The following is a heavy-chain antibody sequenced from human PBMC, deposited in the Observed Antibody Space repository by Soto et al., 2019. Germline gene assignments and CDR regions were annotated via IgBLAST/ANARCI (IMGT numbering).Heavy chain of an antibody. D-gene: IGHD3-3*01. J-gene: IGHJ5*02. Sequence: GGSLRLSCAASGFTFSSYAMSWVRQAPGKGLEWVSAISGSGGSTYYADSVKGRFTISRDNSKNTLYLQMNSLRAEDTAVYYCAKDYTIFGGSNWFDPWGQGTLVTVSS. CDR3: AKDYTIFGGSNWFDP. CDR2: ISGSGGST. V-gene: IGHV3-23*01. CDR1: GFTFSSYA.